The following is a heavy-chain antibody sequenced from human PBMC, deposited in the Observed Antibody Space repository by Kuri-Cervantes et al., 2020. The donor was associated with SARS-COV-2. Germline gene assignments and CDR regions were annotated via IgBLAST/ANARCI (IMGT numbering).Heavy chain of an antibody. CDR1: GFTFDDYA. V-gene: IGHV3-20*04. CDR2: ISGSGGST. CDR3: ARDGGAAAGPSNWFDP. D-gene: IGHD6-13*01. J-gene: IGHJ5*02. Sequence: GESLKISCAASGFTFDDYAMHWVRQAPGKGLEWVSAISGSGGSTYYADSVKGRFTISRDNAKNSLYLQMNSLRAEDTAVYYCARDGGAAAGPSNWFDPWGQGTLVTVSS.